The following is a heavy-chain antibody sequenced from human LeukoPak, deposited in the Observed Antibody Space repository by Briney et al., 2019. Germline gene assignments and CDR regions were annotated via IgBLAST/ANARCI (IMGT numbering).Heavy chain of an antibody. CDR1: GFTFSSYE. V-gene: IGHV3-48*03. J-gene: IGHJ4*02. CDR2: ISSSGSTI. CDR3: ARDGGGITMIVVVTPVPTYFDY. Sequence: PGGSLRLSCAASGFTFSSYEMNWVRQAPGKGLEWVSYISSSGSTIYYADSVKGRFTISRDNAKNSPYLQMNSLRAEDTAVYYCARDGGGITMIVVVTPVPTYFDYWGQGTLVTVSS. D-gene: IGHD3-22*01.